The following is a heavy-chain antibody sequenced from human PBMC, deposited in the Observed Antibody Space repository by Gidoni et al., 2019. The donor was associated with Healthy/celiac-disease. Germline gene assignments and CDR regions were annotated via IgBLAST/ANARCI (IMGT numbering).Heavy chain of an antibody. CDR3: ARVGPFPYNYYGMDV. V-gene: IGHV4-34*01. Sequence: QVQLQQWGAGLLKPSETLSLTCAVYGGSFSGYYWSWIRQPPGKGLEWIGEINHSGSTNYNPSLKSRVTISVDTSKNQFSLKLSSVTAADTAVYYCARVGPFPYNYYGMDVWGQGTTVTVSS. D-gene: IGHD1-26*01. CDR2: INHSGST. CDR1: GGSFSGYY. J-gene: IGHJ6*02.